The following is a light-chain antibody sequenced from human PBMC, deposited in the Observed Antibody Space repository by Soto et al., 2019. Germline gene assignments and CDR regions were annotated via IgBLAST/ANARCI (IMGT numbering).Light chain of an antibody. J-gene: IGLJ1*01. Sequence: QSVLTQPASVSGSPGQSITISCSGTSSDIGAYDHVAWYQQFTGKSSKLMIYSVSNRPSGVSNRFSGSKSGNTASLTISGLQAEDEADYYCISYTVSRSYVFGSGTKVTVL. V-gene: IGLV2-14*01. CDR2: SVS. CDR1: SSDIGAYDH. CDR3: ISYTVSRSYV.